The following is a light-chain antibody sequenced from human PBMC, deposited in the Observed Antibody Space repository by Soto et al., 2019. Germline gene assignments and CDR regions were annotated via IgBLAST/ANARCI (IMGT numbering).Light chain of an antibody. Sequence: EIVLTQSPATLSLSPGERATLSCRASQSVSNFLAWYQQKPGQAPRLLIYDASNRATGIPARFSGSGSGTDFTLTIRSLEPEDFAVYYCQQYGSSPPITFGQGTRLEIK. CDR1: QSVSNF. V-gene: IGKV3-11*01. CDR3: QQYGSSPPIT. CDR2: DAS. J-gene: IGKJ5*01.